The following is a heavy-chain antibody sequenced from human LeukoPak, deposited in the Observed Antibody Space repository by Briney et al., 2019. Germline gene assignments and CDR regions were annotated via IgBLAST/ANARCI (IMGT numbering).Heavy chain of an antibody. V-gene: IGHV1-2*02. CDR3: ARVVVVAATTLYYYGMDV. J-gene: IGHJ6*02. CDR2: INPNSGGT. Sequence: ASVKVSCKASGYTFTGYYMHWVRQAPGQGLEWMGWINPNSGGTNYAQKFQGRVTMTRDTSISTAYMELSRLRSDDTAVYYCARVVVVAATTLYYYGMDVWGQGTTVTVSS. D-gene: IGHD2-15*01. CDR1: GYTFTGYY.